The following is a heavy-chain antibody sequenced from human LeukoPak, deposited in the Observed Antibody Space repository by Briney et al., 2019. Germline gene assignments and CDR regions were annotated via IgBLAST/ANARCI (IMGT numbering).Heavy chain of an antibody. CDR1: GYTFTSYG. CDR2: ISAYNGNT. D-gene: IGHD3-10*01. CDR3: ARDRGISWFGELLTAYYFDY. Sequence: ASVKVSCKASGYTFTSYGISWVRQAPGQGLEWMGWISAYNGNTNYAQKLQGRVTMTTDTSTSTAYMELRSLRSDDTAVYYCARDRGISWFGELLTAYYFDYWGQGTLVTVSS. V-gene: IGHV1-18*01. J-gene: IGHJ4*02.